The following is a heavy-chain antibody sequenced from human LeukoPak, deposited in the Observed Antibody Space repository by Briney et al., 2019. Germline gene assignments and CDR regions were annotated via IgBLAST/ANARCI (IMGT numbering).Heavy chain of an antibody. D-gene: IGHD6-13*01. CDR2: IYYSGST. J-gene: IGHJ4*02. V-gene: IGHV4-59*01. CDR1: GGSISSYY. CDR3: ARDFSSTWYYFDY. Sequence: SETLSLTCTVSGGSISSYYWSWIRQPPGKGLEWVGYIYYSGSTNYNPSLKSRVTISVDTSKNQFSLKLSSVTAADTAVYYCARDFSSTWYYFDYRGQGTLVTVSS.